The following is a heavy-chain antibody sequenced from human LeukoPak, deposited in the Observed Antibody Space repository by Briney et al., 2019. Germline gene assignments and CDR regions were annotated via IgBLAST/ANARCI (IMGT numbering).Heavy chain of an antibody. CDR3: TRGRGI. Sequence: SETLSLTCTVSGGSISSSAYHWGWIRQPPGKGLEWIGSIHYSGSTYYNPSLKSRVTISVDTSKNQFSLKLSSVTATDTAVYYCTRGRGIWGQGTLVTVSS. V-gene: IGHV4-39*01. CDR1: GGSISSSAYH. CDR2: IHYSGST. J-gene: IGHJ1*01. D-gene: IGHD3-10*01.